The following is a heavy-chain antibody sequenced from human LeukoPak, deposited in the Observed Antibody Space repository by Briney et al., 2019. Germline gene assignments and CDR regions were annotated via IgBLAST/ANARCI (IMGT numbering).Heavy chain of an antibody. CDR2: IKQDGREK. CDR3: ARVRTDFGVVILDRHFDY. V-gene: IGHV3-7*01. D-gene: IGHD3-3*01. CDR1: GFTCSSYW. Sequence: PGGSLRLSCAASGFTCSSYWMSWVGQAPGKGLEWGANIKQDGREKYYVYSVKGRFTISRENAKNSLYLKMNSLRAEDTAVYYCARVRTDFGVVILDRHFDYWGQGTLVTVSS. J-gene: IGHJ4*02.